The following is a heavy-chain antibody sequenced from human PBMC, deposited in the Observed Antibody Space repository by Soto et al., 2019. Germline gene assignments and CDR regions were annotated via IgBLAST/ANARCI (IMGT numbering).Heavy chain of an antibody. D-gene: IGHD3-22*01. CDR1: GYTLTELS. CDR2: FDPEDGET. J-gene: IGHJ4*02. V-gene: IGHV1-24*01. CDR3: ATSNMIVVEHFDY. Sequence: VKVSCKVSGYTLTELSMHWVRQAPGKGLEWMGGFDPEDGETIYAQKFQGRVTMTEDTSTDTAYMELSSLRSEDTAVYYCATSNMIVVEHFDYWGQGTLVTVSS.